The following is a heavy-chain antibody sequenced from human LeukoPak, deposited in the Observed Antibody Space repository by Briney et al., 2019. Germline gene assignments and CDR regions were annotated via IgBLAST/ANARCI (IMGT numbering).Heavy chain of an antibody. D-gene: IGHD5-18*01. V-gene: IGHV3-13*01. CDR2: IDTAGNT. Sequence: PGVSLRLSCAASGFTFSSYDMHWVPQATGRGLEGVSAIDTAGNTYYPASVKGRFTISRENAKDSLYLQMDSLRAGDTAVYYCTLSYGRGFNYYSGMDVWGQGTTVTVSS. CDR3: TLSYGRGFNYYSGMDV. J-gene: IGHJ6*02. CDR1: GFTFSSYD.